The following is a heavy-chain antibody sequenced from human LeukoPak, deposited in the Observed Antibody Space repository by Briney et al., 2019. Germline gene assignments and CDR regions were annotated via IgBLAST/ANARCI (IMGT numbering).Heavy chain of an antibody. V-gene: IGHV1-69*04. J-gene: IGHJ5*02. CDR1: GGTFSSYA. CDR2: IIPIFGIA. CDR3: AILQGYSSSSAWFDP. D-gene: IGHD6-6*01. Sequence: GASVKVSCKASGGTFSSYAISWVRQAPGQGLEWMGRIIPIFGIAYYAQKFQGRVTITADKSTSTAYMELSSLRSEDTAVYYCAILQGYSSSSAWFDPWGQGTLVTVSS.